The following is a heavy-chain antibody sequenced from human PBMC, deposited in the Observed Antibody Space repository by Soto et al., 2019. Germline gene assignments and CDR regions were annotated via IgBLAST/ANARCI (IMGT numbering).Heavy chain of an antibody. CDR3: ASDRYSSSWYSPHYYYYYGMDV. J-gene: IGHJ6*04. Sequence: EVQLVESGGGLVQPGGSLRLSCAASGFTFSSYWMHWVRQAPGKGLVWVSRINSDGSSTSYADSVKGRFTISRDNAKNTLYLQMNSLRAEDTAVYYCASDRYSSSWYSPHYYYYYGMDVWGKGTTVTVSS. CDR1: GFTFSSYW. CDR2: INSDGSST. D-gene: IGHD6-13*01. V-gene: IGHV3-74*01.